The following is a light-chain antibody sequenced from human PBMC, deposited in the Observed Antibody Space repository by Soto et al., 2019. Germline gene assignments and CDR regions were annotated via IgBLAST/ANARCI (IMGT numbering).Light chain of an antibody. CDR3: ETWDDSLNGRV. CDR1: RYNIEVNA. J-gene: IGLJ3*02. Sequence: QSVLTQPPSVSGTTGQKVTVSCSGSRYNIEVNAVNWYQQVPGTAPKVLIYSNNQRPSGVPDRFSGSKSGTSASLAISGLQSEDEADYHCETWDDSLNGRVFGGGTKLTVL. V-gene: IGLV1-44*01. CDR2: SNN.